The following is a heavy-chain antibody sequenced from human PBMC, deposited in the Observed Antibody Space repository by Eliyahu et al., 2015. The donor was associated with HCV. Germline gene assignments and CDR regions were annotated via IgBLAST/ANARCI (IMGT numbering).Heavy chain of an antibody. CDR1: GFTFSXYG. CDR3: AKEEYFESSAYPGDY. CDR2: ISHDGSNK. Sequence: QVQLVESGGGVVQPGRSLRLSXXXSGFTFSXYGMHWVRQAPGKGLEWVAVISHDGSNKYYTDSVKGRFTISRDNSKNTLYLQMNSLRAEETAVYYCAKEEYFESSAYPGDYWGQGTLVTVSS. V-gene: IGHV3-30*18. D-gene: IGHD3-22*01. J-gene: IGHJ4*02.